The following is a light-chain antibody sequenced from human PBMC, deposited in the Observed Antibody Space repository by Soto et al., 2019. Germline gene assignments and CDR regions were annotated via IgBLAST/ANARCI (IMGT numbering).Light chain of an antibody. CDR1: SSDVGGYDY. Sequence: QSVLTQPRSMSGSPGQSVTISCTGTSSDVGGYDYVSWYQQHPGKAPKLIIYDVTKRPSGVPDRFSGSKSGNTASLTISGLQAEDEADYYCCSYAGSYTYRFGGGTKLTVL. V-gene: IGLV2-11*01. CDR3: CSYAGSYTYR. CDR2: DVT. J-gene: IGLJ2*01.